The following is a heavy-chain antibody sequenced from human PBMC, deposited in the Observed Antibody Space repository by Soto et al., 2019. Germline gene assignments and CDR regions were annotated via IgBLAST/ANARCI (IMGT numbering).Heavy chain of an antibody. CDR1: GYTLTELS. Sequence: ASVKVSCKVSGYTLTELSMHWVRQAPGKGLEWMGGFDPEDGETIYAQKFQGRVTMTEDTSTDTAYMELSSLRSEDTAVYYCATDIHVCPNDYGSGSYYRTWGQGTLVTV. J-gene: IGHJ5*02. V-gene: IGHV1-24*01. D-gene: IGHD3-10*01. CDR2: FDPEDGET. CDR3: ATDIHVCPNDYGSGSYYRT.